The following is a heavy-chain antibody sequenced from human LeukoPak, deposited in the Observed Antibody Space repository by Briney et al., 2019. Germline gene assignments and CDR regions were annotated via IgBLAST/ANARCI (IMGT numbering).Heavy chain of an antibody. CDR1: GGSISSSSYY. CDR2: IYYSGST. Sequence: SETLSLTCTVSGGSISSSSYYWGWIRQPPGKGLEWIGSIYYSGSTYYNPFLKSRVTISVDTSKNQFSLKLSSVTAADTAVYYCARLVDFWSGSVRFDPWGQGTLVTVSS. D-gene: IGHD3-3*01. J-gene: IGHJ5*02. V-gene: IGHV4-39*01. CDR3: ARLVDFWSGSVRFDP.